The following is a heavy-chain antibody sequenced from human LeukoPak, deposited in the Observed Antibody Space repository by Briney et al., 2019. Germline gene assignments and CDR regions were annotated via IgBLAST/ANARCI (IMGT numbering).Heavy chain of an antibody. CDR2: IYTSGST. CDR3: ARDGEDIVVVPAAI. J-gene: IGHJ4*02. Sequence: SETPSLTCTVSGGSISSGSYYWSWIRQPAGKGLEWIGRIYTSGSTNYNPSLKSRVTISVDTSKNQFSLKLSSVTAADTAVYYCARDGEDIVVVPAAIWGQGTLVTVSS. D-gene: IGHD2-2*01. V-gene: IGHV4-61*02. CDR1: GGSISSGSYY.